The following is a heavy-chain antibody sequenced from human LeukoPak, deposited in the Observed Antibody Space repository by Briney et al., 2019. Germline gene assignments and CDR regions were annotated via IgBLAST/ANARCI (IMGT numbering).Heavy chain of an antibody. J-gene: IGHJ4*02. Sequence: PSETLSLTCTVSGGSISSYYWSWIRQPAGKGLEWIGRIYTSGSTNYNPSLKSRVTMSVDTSKSQFSLKLSSVTAADTAVYYCARGYDILTGYYNFDYWGQGTLVTVSS. CDR2: IYTSGST. D-gene: IGHD3-9*01. CDR3: ARGYDILTGYYNFDY. CDR1: GGSISSYY. V-gene: IGHV4-4*07.